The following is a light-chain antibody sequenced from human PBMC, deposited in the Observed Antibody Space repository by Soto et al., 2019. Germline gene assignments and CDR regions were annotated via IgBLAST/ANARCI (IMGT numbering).Light chain of an antibody. Sequence: QSVLTQPASVSGYPGQSIAISCSGTSSDVGGYNYVSWYQQHPGKAPKLMIYDVSNRPSGVSNRFSGSKSGNTASLTISGLQAEDEADYYCSSYMSTSTPVIFGGGTKLTVL. CDR3: SSYMSTSTPVI. CDR2: DVS. V-gene: IGLV2-14*01. J-gene: IGLJ2*01. CDR1: SSDVGGYNY.